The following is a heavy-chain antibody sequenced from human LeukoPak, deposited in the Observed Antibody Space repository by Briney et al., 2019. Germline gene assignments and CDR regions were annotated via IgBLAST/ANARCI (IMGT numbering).Heavy chain of an antibody. CDR2: ISYDGSNK. CDR3: ARDRDYDSSGYSDY. J-gene: IGHJ4*02. D-gene: IGHD3-22*01. Sequence: PGGSLRLSCAASGFTFSSYAMHWVRQAPGKGLEWVAVISYDGSNKYYADSVKGRFTISRDNSKNTLYLQMNSLRAEDTAVYYCARDRDYDSSGYSDYWGQGTLDTVSS. CDR1: GFTFSSYA. V-gene: IGHV3-30-3*01.